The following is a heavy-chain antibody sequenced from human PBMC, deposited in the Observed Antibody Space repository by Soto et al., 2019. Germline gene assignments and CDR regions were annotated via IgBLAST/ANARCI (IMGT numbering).Heavy chain of an antibody. Sequence: QVQVVQSGAEVKKPGSSVKVSCKVSGGIFTNNAISWVRQAPGQGREWLGGVIPLFDTAYYAQIFRGRLKISADGATTTAYTELRGLTSADTAVYFCATGGHNDGYNFYHGMDVWGQGTTVTVS. V-gene: IGHV1-69*01. CDR2: VIPLFDTA. CDR3: ATGGHNDGYNFYHGMDV. D-gene: IGHD5-18*01. CDR1: GGIFTNNA. J-gene: IGHJ6*02.